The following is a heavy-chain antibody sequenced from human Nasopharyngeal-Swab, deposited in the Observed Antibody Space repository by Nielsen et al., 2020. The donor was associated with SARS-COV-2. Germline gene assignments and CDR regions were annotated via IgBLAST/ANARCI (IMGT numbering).Heavy chain of an antibody. CDR2: ISGSGTT. D-gene: IGHD2/OR15-2a*01. CDR3: AKDLRGPYFF. Sequence: GESMKISCAASGVTFSSYAMSWVRQAPGKGLEWVSAISGSGTTYYADSVKGRFTISRDNSKNTLSLQMNGLGAEDTAVYYCAKDLRGPYFFWGQGTLVTVSS. CDR1: GVTFSSYA. V-gene: IGHV3-23*01. J-gene: IGHJ4*02.